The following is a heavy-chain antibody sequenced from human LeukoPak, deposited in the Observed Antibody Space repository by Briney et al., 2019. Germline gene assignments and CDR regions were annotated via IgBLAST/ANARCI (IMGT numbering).Heavy chain of an antibody. CDR3: ARANSSSFDY. J-gene: IGHJ4*02. Sequence: GGPLRLSCAASGFTFSSYAMHWVRQAPGKGLEWVAVISYDGSNKYYADSVKGRFTISRDNSKNTLYLQMNSLRAEDTAVYYCARANSSSFDYWGQGTLVTVSS. V-gene: IGHV3-30*04. CDR2: ISYDGSNK. CDR1: GFTFSSYA. D-gene: IGHD6-13*01.